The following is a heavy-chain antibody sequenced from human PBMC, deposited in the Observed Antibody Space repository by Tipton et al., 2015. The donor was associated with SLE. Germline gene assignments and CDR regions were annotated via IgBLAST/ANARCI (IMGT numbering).Heavy chain of an antibody. CDR2: IYYSGSTNYSGST. CDR1: GGSISSYY. J-gene: IGHJ3*02. V-gene: IGHV4-59*01. D-gene: IGHD3-10*01. Sequence: TLSLTCTVSGGSISSYYWSWIRQPPGKGLEWIGYIYYSGSTNYSGSTNYNPSLKSRVTISLDTSKSQFSLKLSSVTAADTAVYYCARGGVLGFHPSAFGIWGQGTMVTVSS. CDR3: ARGGVLGFHPSAFGI.